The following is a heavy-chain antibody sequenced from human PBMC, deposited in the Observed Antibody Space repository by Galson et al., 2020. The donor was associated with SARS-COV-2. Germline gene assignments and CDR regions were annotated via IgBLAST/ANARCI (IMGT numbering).Heavy chain of an antibody. CDR3: ARSSGWGRAFDV. V-gene: IGHV1-18*04. CDR1: GYTFSTYG. J-gene: IGHJ3*01. Sequence: ASVKVSCRASGYTFSTYGISWVRQAPGHGLEWMGWIGPYKDNVNYAQKFQVRVTMTRDTTTGTAYMEVRSLRSDDTAVYYCARSSGWGRAFDVWGQETMVTVSS. CDR2: IGPYKDNV. D-gene: IGHD6-19*01.